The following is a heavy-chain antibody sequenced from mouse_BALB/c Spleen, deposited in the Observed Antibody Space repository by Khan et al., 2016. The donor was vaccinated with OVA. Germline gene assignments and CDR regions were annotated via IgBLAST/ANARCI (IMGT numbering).Heavy chain of an antibody. CDR3: ASHLNGSFAY. CDR2: MSSGGDYT. V-gene: IGHV5-6*01. J-gene: IGHJ3*01. CDR1: GFTFSSYS. Sequence: EVQLVESGGDLVKPGGSLKLSCAASGFTFSSYSMSWVRQIPDKRLEWVATMSSGGDYTYYPDSVKGRFTISRDNAKNTLYLQMSSLKSEDTAMYYYASHLNGSFAYWGQGTLVTVSA.